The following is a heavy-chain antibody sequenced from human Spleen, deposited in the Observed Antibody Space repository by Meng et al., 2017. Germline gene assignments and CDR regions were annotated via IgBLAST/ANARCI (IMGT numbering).Heavy chain of an antibody. Sequence: QVRVQASGPVLVKSSHAVALTCTVYGGSISSGGYYWSWIRQLPGKGLEWIGYIHYTGTTNYNPSLKSRVTISVDTSKNQFSLNLSSVTAADTAVYFCARSLTGAPGFDYWGQGTLVTVSS. CDR2: IHYTGTT. CDR1: GGSISSGGYY. D-gene: IGHD3-9*01. V-gene: IGHV4-31*03. J-gene: IGHJ4*02. CDR3: ARSLTGAPGFDY.